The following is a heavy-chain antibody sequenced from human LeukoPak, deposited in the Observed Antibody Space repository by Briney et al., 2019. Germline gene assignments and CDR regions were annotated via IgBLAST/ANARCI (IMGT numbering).Heavy chain of an antibody. J-gene: IGHJ6*03. V-gene: IGHV3-30*04. Sequence: GRSLRLSCAASGFTFSSYAMHWVRQAPGKGLEWVAVISYDGSNKYYADSVKGRFTISRDNSKNTLYLQMNSLRAEGTAVYYCARDPDYSGYDYYYYYYMDVWGKGTTVTVSS. D-gene: IGHD5-12*01. CDR2: ISYDGSNK. CDR1: GFTFSSYA. CDR3: ARDPDYSGYDYYYYYYMDV.